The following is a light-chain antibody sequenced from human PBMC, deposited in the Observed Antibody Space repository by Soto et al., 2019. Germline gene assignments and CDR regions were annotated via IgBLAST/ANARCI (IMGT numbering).Light chain of an antibody. J-gene: IGKJ4*01. CDR1: QIVSTTY. CDR2: GSS. CDR3: QQYNNWPPLT. V-gene: IGKV3-20*01. Sequence: EIVLTQSPGTLSLSPGERATLSCRASQIVSTTYLAWYQQKPGQAPRLLIYGSSRRAPGIPDRFSGSGSGTDFTLTISRLEPEDFAVYYCQQYNNWPPLTFGGGTKVDI.